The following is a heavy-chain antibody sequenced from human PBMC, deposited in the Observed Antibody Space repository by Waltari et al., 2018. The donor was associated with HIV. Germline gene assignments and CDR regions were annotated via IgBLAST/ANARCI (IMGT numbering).Heavy chain of an antibody. V-gene: IGHV1-2*06. J-gene: IGHJ6*02. CDR1: GYTFTAHY. CDR3: FYYSNTESYGLDV. D-gene: IGHD3-22*01. Sequence: QGQLVQSGAEVKKPGASVKVSCKTSGYTFTAHYIHWMRPAPGQGLEWMGRINPKSGVTHYAQKFQDRVTVTRDTSITTAYMELSSLRSDDTARYFCFYYSNTESYGLDVWGQGTTVTVSS. CDR2: INPKSGVT.